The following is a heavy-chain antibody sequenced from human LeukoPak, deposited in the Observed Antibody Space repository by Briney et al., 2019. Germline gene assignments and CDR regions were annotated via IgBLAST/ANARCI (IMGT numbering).Heavy chain of an antibody. V-gene: IGHV4-30-4*08. J-gene: IGHJ4*02. Sequence: SQTLSLTCTVSGGSISSGDYYWSWIRQPPGKGLEWIGYIYYSGSTYYNPSFKSRVTISVDTSKNQFSLKLSSVTAADTAVYYCARDGAGSGWYPLDYWGQGTLVTVSS. CDR1: GGSISSGDYY. D-gene: IGHD6-19*01. CDR2: IYYSGST. CDR3: ARDGAGSGWYPLDY.